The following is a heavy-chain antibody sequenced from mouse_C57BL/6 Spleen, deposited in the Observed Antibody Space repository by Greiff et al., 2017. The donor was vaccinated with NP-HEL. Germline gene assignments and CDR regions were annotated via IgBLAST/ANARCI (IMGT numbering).Heavy chain of an antibody. CDR2: IYPGGGYT. Sequence: QVQLKQSGAELVRPGTSVKMSCKASGYTFTNYWIGWAKQRPGHGLEWIGDIYPGGGYTNYNEKFKGKATLTADKSSSTAYMQFSSLTSEDSAIYYCARGDYYGSSPYYFDYWGQGTTLTVSS. CDR1: GYTFTNYW. CDR3: ARGDYYGSSPYYFDY. J-gene: IGHJ2*01. D-gene: IGHD1-1*01. V-gene: IGHV1-63*01.